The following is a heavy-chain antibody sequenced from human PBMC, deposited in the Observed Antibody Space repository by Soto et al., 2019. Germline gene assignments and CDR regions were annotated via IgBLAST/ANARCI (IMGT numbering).Heavy chain of an antibody. CDR1: GYDFTAYD. D-gene: IGHD2-15*01. CDR3: GRGPSPRAPPGRTPYYYAMDV. V-gene: IGHV1-8*02. J-gene: IGHJ6*02. CDR2: MNPINGAT. Sequence: ASVKVSCKAAGYDFTAYDINWVRQASGQGLEWMGWMNPINGATGSARRFQGRVSMTRNTATGTAYLELTSLRSDDSAVYYCGRGPSPRAPPGRTPYYYAMDVWGQGTTVTVSS.